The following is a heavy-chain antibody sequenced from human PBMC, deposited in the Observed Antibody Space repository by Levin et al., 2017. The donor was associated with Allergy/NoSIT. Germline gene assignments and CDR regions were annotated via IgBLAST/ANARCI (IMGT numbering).Heavy chain of an antibody. CDR3: AHRRSGSESHDFDY. Sequence: SGPTLVKPTQTLTLTCTFSGFSIYTTGVGVGWIRQPPGKALEWLAVIFWDDDARYSPSLKTRVTVRKGTSKNQVVLTMTDMDPVDTATYYCAHRRSGSESHDFDYWGQGTLVTVSS. CDR1: GFSIYTTGVG. D-gene: IGHD3-10*01. CDR2: IFWDDDA. V-gene: IGHV2-5*02. J-gene: IGHJ4*02.